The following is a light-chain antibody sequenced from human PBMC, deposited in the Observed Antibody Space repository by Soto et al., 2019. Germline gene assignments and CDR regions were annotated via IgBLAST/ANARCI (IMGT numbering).Light chain of an antibody. Sequence: DIQMTQSPSTLSASVGDGVTITCRASQSVSSWLAWYQQKPGKAPKLLIYKASSLESGVPSRFSGSGSGTEFTLTSSSLQPDDFATYYCQQYNSSPTFGQGTKVEIK. CDR3: QQYNSSPT. CDR1: QSVSSW. V-gene: IGKV1-5*03. J-gene: IGKJ1*01. CDR2: KAS.